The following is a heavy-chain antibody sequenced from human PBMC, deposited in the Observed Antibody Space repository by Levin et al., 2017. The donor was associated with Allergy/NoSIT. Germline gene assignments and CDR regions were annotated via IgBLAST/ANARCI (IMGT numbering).Heavy chain of an antibody. CDR3: ARRHAIDAAAHGDYYSYGMDV. CDR1: GFSFSGYA. CDR2: ISHDGSEK. D-gene: IGHD6-13*01. Sequence: GESLKISCAASGFSFSGYALHWVRQAPGKGLEWVAVISHDGSEKYYADSMKGRFTISRDNSKNTLFLQVNSLRVEDTAVYYCARRHAIDAAAHGDYYSYGMDVWGQGTTVTVSS. J-gene: IGHJ6*02. V-gene: IGHV3-30-3*01.